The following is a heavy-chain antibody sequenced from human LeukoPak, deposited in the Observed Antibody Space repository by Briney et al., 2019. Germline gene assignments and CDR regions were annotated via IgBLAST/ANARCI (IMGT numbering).Heavy chain of an antibody. D-gene: IGHD3-10*01. CDR1: GFTFSSYS. J-gene: IGHJ5*02. CDR3: ARDLDGSGNVNWFDP. CDR2: ISSSSSYI. Sequence: PGGSLRLSCAASGFTFSSYSMNWVRQAPGKGLEWVSSISSSSSYIYYADSVKGRFTISRDNAKNTLYLQMNSLRAEDTAVYYCARDLDGSGNVNWFDPWGQGTLVTVSS. V-gene: IGHV3-21*01.